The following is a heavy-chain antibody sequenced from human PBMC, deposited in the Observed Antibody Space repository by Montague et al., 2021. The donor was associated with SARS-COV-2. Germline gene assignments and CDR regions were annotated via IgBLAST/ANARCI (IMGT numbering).Heavy chain of an antibody. CDR3: ARESGFGDHGNAFDI. D-gene: IGHD4-17*01. CDR1: GFPFTSYG. Sequence: SLRLSCAASGFPFTSYGMHWVRQAPGKGLEWAAVIWYDGSNKYYADSVKGRFTISRDNSKNTLYLQMNSLRAEDTAVYYYARESGFGDHGNAFDIWGQGTMVTVSS. J-gene: IGHJ3*02. CDR2: IWYDGSNK. V-gene: IGHV3-33*01.